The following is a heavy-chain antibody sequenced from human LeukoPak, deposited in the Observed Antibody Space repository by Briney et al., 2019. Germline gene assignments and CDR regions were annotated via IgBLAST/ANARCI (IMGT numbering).Heavy chain of an antibody. Sequence: VASVKVSCKVSGYTLTELSMHWVRQAPGKGLEWMGGFDPEDGETIYAQKFQGRVTMTEDTSTDTAYMELSSLRSEDTAVYYCATYGIVVVPAAEYFQHWGQGTLVTVSS. CDR1: GYTLTELS. CDR2: FDPEDGET. V-gene: IGHV1-24*01. CDR3: ATYGIVVVPAAEYFQH. J-gene: IGHJ1*01. D-gene: IGHD2-2*01.